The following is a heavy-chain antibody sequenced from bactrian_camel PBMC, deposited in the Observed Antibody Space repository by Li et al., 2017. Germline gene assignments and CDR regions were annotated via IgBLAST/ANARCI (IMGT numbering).Heavy chain of an antibody. D-gene: IGHD5*01. CDR2: IDSHGNT. V-gene: IGHV3S53*01. CDR3: ATVGTGCFWVGFRHRSWDSEGY. Sequence: VQLVESGGGAVQTGGSLKLSCAASGSTDSRYCMGWFRQAPGQEREGVAIIDSHGNTSYADSVKGRFTISKDNAKNTPYLQMNSLRPEDTAMYYCATVGTGCFWVGFRHRSWDSEGYWGQGTQVTVS. CDR1: GSTDSRYC. J-gene: IGHJ4*01.